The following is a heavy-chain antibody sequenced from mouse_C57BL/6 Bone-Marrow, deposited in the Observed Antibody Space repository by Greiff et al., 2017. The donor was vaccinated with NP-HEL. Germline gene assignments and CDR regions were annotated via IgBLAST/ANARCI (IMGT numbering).Heavy chain of an antibody. J-gene: IGHJ1*03. V-gene: IGHV1-69*01. D-gene: IGHD2-3*01. Sequence: QLQQPGAELVMPGASVKLSCKASGYTFTSYWMHWVKQRPGQGLEWIGEIDPSDSYTNYNQKVKGKSTLTVDKSSSTAYMQLSSLTSEDSAFYYCAREGDDDFDVWGTGTTVTVSS. CDR2: IDPSDSYT. CDR3: AREGDDDFDV. CDR1: GYTFTSYW.